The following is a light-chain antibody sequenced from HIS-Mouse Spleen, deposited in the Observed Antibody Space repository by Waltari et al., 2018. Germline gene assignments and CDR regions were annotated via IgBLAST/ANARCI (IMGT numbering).Light chain of an antibody. J-gene: IGLJ2*01. CDR3: NSRDSSGNHVV. CDR1: SPRSYY. CDR2: GKN. Sequence: SSELTQDPAVSVALGQTVRIPCQGDSPRSYYASWYQQKPGQAPVLVIYGKNNRPSGIPDRFSGSSSGNTASLTITGAQAEDEADYYCNSRDSSGNHVVFGGGTKLTVL. V-gene: IGLV3-19*01.